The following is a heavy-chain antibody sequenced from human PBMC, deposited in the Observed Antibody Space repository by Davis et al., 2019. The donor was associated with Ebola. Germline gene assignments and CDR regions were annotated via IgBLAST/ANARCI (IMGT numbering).Heavy chain of an antibody. CDR1: GYDFASHW. V-gene: IGHV5-10-1*01. CDR3: VRRALGAPANFDY. J-gene: IGHJ4*02. CDR2: IDPADSYT. D-gene: IGHD2-2*01. Sequence: GESLKISCKAFGYDFASHWITWVRQMPGKGLEWMGRIDPADSYTNYSPSLYGHVTISADKSITTAYLQWSSLKASDTAIYYCVRRALGAPANFDYWGQGTLVTVSS.